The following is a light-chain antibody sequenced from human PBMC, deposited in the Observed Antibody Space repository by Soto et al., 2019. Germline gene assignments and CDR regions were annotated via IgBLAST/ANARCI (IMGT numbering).Light chain of an antibody. J-gene: IGKJ4*01. V-gene: IGKV1-9*01. Sequence: DIQLTQSPSFLSASVGDRVTITCRVSQGISSYLAWYQQKPGKAPKLLIYAASTLQSGVPSRFSGSGSGTEFTLTISSLQPEDFTTYCCQQFSGYPLTFGGGTKVEIK. CDR3: QQFSGYPLT. CDR2: AAS. CDR1: QGISSY.